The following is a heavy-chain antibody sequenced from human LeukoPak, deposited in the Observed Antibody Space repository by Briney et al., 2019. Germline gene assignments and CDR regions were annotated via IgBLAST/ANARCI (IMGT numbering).Heavy chain of an antibody. V-gene: IGHV4-59*08. Sequence: SETLSLTCTVSGGSISSYYWSWIRQPPGKGLEWIGYSYYSGSTSYSPSLKSRVTISVDTSRNQFSLKLSSVTAADTAIYYCARHPYSGGNYPFGSWGQGILVTVSS. CDR2: SYYSGST. J-gene: IGHJ4*02. CDR1: GGSISSYY. CDR3: ARHPYSGGNYPFGS. D-gene: IGHD1-26*01.